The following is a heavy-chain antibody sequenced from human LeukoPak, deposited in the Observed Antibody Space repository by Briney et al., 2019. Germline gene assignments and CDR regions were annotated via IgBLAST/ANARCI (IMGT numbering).Heavy chain of an antibody. J-gene: IGHJ4*02. V-gene: IGHV3-9*01. CDR1: GFTFDDYA. CDR2: ISWNSGSI. Sequence: GGSLRLSCAASGFTFDDYAMHWVRQAPGKGLEWVSSISWNSGSIGYADSVKGRFTISRDNAKNSLYLQMNSLRAEDTALYYCAKDPSHDYGDYGRSFDYWGQGTLVTVPS. CDR3: AKDPSHDYGDYGRSFDY. D-gene: IGHD4-17*01.